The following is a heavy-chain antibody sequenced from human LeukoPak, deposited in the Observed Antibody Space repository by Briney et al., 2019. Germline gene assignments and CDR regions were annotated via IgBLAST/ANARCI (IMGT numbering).Heavy chain of an antibody. CDR1: GLTFSNYA. CDR3: ATYIV. D-gene: IGHD3-16*01. J-gene: IGHJ4*02. CDR2: ISGSGGST. V-gene: IGHV3-23*01. Sequence: GGSLRLSCAASGLTFSNYAMSWVRQAPGKGLEWVSAISGSGGSTNYADSVKGRFTISRDSSKNTLYLQMNSLRPEDTVVYYCATYIVWGQGALVTVSS.